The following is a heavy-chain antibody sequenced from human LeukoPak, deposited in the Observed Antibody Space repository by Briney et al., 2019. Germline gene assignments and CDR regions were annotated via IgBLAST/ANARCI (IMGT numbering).Heavy chain of an antibody. CDR2: IVGSGDTT. CDR1: GFIFGYYA. J-gene: IGHJ4*02. Sequence: GGSLRLSCTPSGFIFGYYAMTWVRQAPGKGLEWVSAIVGSGDTTYYVDSVKGRFTISRDNSKNTVYLQMDSLTNDDTAVYYCALNAYYAGMTTWGQGVLVTVSS. V-gene: IGHV3-23*01. CDR3: ALNAYYAGMTT. D-gene: IGHD3-16*01.